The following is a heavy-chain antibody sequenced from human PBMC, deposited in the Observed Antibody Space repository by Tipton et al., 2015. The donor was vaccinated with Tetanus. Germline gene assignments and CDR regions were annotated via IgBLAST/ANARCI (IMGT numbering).Heavy chain of an antibody. CDR3: ARGTGDY. CDR1: GGSVNSGTYY. D-gene: IGHD1-14*01. CDR2: IYYGGVT. Sequence: TLSLTCSVSGGSVNSGTYYWSWIRQPPGKGLEWLGDIYYGGVTQYNPSLESRVTISVDTSKNQFSLKLSSVTAADTAVYYCARGTGDYWGQGTLVTVSS. J-gene: IGHJ4*02. V-gene: IGHV4-61*01.